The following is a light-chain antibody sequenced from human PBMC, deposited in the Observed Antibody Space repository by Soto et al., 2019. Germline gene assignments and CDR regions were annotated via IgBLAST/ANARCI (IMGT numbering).Light chain of an antibody. Sequence: ETVMTQSPVTLSVSPGERATLSCRASQSVSSSLAWYQQKPGQAPKVLIYGASTRATGIPARFSGSGSGTEFTRTISSLQSEDFAVYYCQQYNNWPPTFGQGTKVEIK. CDR1: QSVSSS. V-gene: IGKV3-15*01. CDR3: QQYNNWPPT. CDR2: GAS. J-gene: IGKJ1*01.